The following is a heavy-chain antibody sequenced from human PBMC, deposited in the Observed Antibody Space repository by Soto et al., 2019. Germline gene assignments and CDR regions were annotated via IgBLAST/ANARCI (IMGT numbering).Heavy chain of an antibody. D-gene: IGHD2-21*02. CDR2: ISSSGSTI. Sequence: GGSLRLSCAASGFTFSSYEMNWVRQAPGKGLEWVSYISSSGSTIYYADSVKGRFTISRDNAKNSLYLQMNSLRAEDTAVYYCASGLAYCGGDCYSHYYGMDVWGQGTTVTVS. V-gene: IGHV3-48*03. CDR3: ASGLAYCGGDCYSHYYGMDV. J-gene: IGHJ6*02. CDR1: GFTFSSYE.